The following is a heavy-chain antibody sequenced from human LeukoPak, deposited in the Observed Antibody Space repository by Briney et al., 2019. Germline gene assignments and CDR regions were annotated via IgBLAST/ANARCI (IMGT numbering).Heavy chain of an antibody. CDR2: IIPILGIA. J-gene: IGHJ6*02. Sequence: SVKVSCKASGGTFSSYAISWVRQAPGQGLEWMGRIIPILGIANYAQKFQGRVTITADKSTSTAYMELSSLRSEDTAVHYCARELVDTATTNEYYYYYGMDVWGQGTTVTVSS. D-gene: IGHD5-18*01. CDR3: ARELVDTATTNEYYYYYGMDV. V-gene: IGHV1-69*04. CDR1: GGTFSSYA.